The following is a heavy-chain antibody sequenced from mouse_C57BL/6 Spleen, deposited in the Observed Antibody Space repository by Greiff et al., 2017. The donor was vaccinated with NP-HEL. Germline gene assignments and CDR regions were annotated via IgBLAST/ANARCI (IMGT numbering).Heavy chain of an antibody. Sequence: DVKLVESGGGLVKPGGSLKLSCAASGFTFSDYGMHWVRQAPEKGLEWVAYISSGSSTIYYADTVKGRFTISRDNAKNTRFLQMTSLRSEDTAMYYCATTVIYAMDYWGQGTSVTVSS. CDR2: ISSGSSTI. CDR3: ATTVIYAMDY. V-gene: IGHV5-17*01. J-gene: IGHJ4*01. CDR1: GFTFSDYG.